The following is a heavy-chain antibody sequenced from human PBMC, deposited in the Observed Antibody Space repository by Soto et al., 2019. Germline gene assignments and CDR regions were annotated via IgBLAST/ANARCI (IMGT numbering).Heavy chain of an antibody. D-gene: IGHD1-7*01. CDR2: IYYSGST. CDR1: GGSISSSSYY. CDR3: ARHGNNGNYSHYYDMDV. V-gene: IGHV4-39*01. J-gene: IGHJ6*03. Sequence: QLQLPESGPGLVKPSETLSLTCTVSGGSISSSSYYWGWIRQPPGKGLEWIGSIYYSGSTYYNPSRKSLVTISVDTSKNQFSRKLSSVTAADTAVYYWARHGNNGNYSHYYDMDVWGKGTTVTVSS.